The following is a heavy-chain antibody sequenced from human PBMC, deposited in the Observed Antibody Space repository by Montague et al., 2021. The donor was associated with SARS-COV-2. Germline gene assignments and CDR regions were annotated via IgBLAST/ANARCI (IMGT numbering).Heavy chain of an antibody. CDR3: AGYDRGGNYASPIYAMDV. J-gene: IGHJ6*02. CDR1: GGSISGHY. V-gene: IGHV4-59*03. Sequence: SETLSLTCSVSGGSISGHYWSWIRQPPGKGLEFVGYLHHSGSTSYNFAHRSRVTTSLATSKNQFSLQLRSMTAADTAVYYCAGYDRGGNYASPIYAMDVWGQGTTVTVSS. CDR2: LHHSGST. D-gene: IGHD4-23*01.